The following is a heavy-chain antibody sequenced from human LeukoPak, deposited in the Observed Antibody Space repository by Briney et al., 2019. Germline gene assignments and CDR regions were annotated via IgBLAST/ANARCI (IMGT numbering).Heavy chain of an antibody. CDR3: ASFQCSRTSCRSLGRFYYGMDV. Sequence: ASVKVSCKASGYTFTGYYMHWVRRAPGQGLEWMGWINPNSGGTNYAQKFQGRVTMTRDTAISTAYMALSRLRSDDTAVYYCASFQCSRTSCRSLGRFYYGMDVWGQGTTVTVSS. CDR1: GYTFTGYY. V-gene: IGHV1-2*02. J-gene: IGHJ6*02. D-gene: IGHD2-2*01. CDR2: INPNSGGT.